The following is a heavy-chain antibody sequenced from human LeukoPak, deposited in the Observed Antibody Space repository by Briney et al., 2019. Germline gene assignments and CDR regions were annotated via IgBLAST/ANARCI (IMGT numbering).Heavy chain of an antibody. J-gene: IGHJ5*02. D-gene: IGHD5-18*01. CDR2: ISNGNT. V-gene: IGHV4-59*01. CDR3: ARDKAHTYGRYFDP. CDR1: GGSISTYY. Sequence: PSETLSLTCSVSGGSISTYYWNWIRETPGKGLEWIGHISNGNTDYNPSLKSRVTISVDTSKNQFSLQLTSVTAADTAIYYCARDKAHTYGRYFDPWGQGALVTVSS.